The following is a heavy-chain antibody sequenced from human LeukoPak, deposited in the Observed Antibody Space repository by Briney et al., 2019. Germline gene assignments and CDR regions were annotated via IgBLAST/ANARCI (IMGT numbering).Heavy chain of an antibody. J-gene: IGHJ5*02. CDR3: ARDLRDSSGYNWFDP. D-gene: IGHD3-22*01. CDR2: IYYSGST. V-gene: IGHV4-39*07. Sequence: SETLSLTCTVSGGSISSSSYYWGWIRQPPGKGLEWIGSIYYSGSTYYNPSLKSRVTISVETSKNQFSLKLSSVTAADPAVYYCARDLRDSSGYNWFDPWGQGTLVTVSS. CDR1: GGSISSSSYY.